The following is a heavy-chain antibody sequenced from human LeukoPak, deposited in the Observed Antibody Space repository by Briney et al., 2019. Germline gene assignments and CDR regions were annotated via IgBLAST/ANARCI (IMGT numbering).Heavy chain of an antibody. V-gene: IGHV4-34*01. J-gene: IGHJ5*02. D-gene: IGHD5-24*01. CDR2: INHSGST. CDR1: AGSFSGYY. Sequence: PSETLSLTCAVYAGSFSGYYWSWIRQPPGKGLEWIGEINHSGSTNYNPSLKSRVTISVDTSKNQFSLKLSSETAADTAVYYCARVRRWLQWGIWFDPCGQGTLVTVSS. CDR3: ARVRRWLQWGIWFDP.